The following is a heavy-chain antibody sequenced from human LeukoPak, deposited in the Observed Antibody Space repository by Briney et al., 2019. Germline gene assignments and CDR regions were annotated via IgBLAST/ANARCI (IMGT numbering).Heavy chain of an antibody. V-gene: IGHV3-23*01. D-gene: IGHD3-22*01. CDR2: ISGSGGST. CDR1: GFTFSSYA. CDR3: AKRPGYYDSSGYYFDY. J-gene: IGHJ4*02. Sequence: PGGSLRLSCAASGFTFSSYAMSWVRQAPGKGLEWVSAISGSGGSTYYADSVKGRFTISRDNSKNTLYLQMNSLRAEDTAVYYRAKRPGYYDSSGYYFDYWGQGTLVTVSS.